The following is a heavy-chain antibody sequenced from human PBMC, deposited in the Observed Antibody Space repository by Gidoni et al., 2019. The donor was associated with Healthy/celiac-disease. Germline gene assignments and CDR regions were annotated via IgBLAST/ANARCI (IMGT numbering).Heavy chain of an antibody. V-gene: IGHV4-59*01. CDR1: GGSISSYY. J-gene: IGHJ6*02. Sequence: QVQLQESGPGLVKPSETLSLTCTVSGGSISSYYWSWIRQPPGKGLEWIGYIYYSGSTNYNPSLKSRVTISVDTSKNQFSLKLSSVTAADTAVYYCAREGGLTIFGVTNYYYGMDVWGQGTTVTVSS. CDR2: IYYSGST. D-gene: IGHD3-3*01. CDR3: AREGGLTIFGVTNYYYGMDV.